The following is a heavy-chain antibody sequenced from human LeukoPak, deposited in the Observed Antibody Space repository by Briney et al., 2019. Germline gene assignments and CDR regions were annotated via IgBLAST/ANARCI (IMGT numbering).Heavy chain of an antibody. CDR2: IIPILGIA. D-gene: IGHD6-13*01. Sequence: SVTVSCKASGGTFSSYAISWVRQAPGQGLEWMGRIIPILGIANYAQKFQGRVTITADKSTSTAYMELSSLRSEDTAVYYCASSSAIGWYQLPIPDGIAAAGNLDYWGQGTLVTVSS. V-gene: IGHV1-69*04. J-gene: IGHJ4*02. CDR3: ASSSAIGWYQLPIPDGIAAAGNLDY. CDR1: GGTFSSYA.